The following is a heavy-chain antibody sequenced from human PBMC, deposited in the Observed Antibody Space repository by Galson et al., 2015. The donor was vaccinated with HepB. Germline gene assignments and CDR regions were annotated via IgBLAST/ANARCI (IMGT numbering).Heavy chain of an antibody. J-gene: IGHJ5*02. Sequence: SLRLSCAASGFTFSSYGMHWVRQAPGKGLEWVAVISYDGSNKYYADSVKGRFTISRDNSKNTLYLQMNSLRAEDTAVYYCAKAIDYGDYDWFDPWGQGTLVTVSS. CDR2: ISYDGSNK. CDR1: GFTFSSYG. CDR3: AKAIDYGDYDWFDP. V-gene: IGHV3-30*18. D-gene: IGHD4-17*01.